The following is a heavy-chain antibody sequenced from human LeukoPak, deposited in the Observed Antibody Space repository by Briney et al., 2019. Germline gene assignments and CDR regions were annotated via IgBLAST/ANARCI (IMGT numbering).Heavy chain of an antibody. Sequence: GSLRLSCAASGFTFSNYWMDWVRQAPGKGMVWVSRIYTDGSSTNYADSVKGRFTISRDNAKNTLYLQMNSLRGEDTAVYYCARGASNRFDYWGQGTLVTVSS. CDR2: IYTDGSST. CDR3: ARGASNRFDY. CDR1: GFTFSNYW. J-gene: IGHJ4*02. V-gene: IGHV3-74*01. D-gene: IGHD1-14*01.